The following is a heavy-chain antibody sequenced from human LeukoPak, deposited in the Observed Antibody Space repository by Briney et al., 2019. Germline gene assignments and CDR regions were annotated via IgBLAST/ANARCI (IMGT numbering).Heavy chain of an antibody. CDR2: IYYSGST. CDR3: ARHPDYYDSSGIDY. CDR1: GGSISSGGYY. V-gene: IGHV4-31*03. D-gene: IGHD3-22*01. J-gene: IGHJ4*02. Sequence: SQTLSLTCTVSGGSISSGGYYWSWIRQHPGKGLEWIGYIYYSGSTYYNPSLKSRVTISVDTSKNQFSLKLSSVTAADTAVYYCARHPDYYDSSGIDYWGQGTLVTVSS.